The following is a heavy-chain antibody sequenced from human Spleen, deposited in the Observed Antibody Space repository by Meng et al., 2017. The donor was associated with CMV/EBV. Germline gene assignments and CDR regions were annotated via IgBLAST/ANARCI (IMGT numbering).Heavy chain of an antibody. J-gene: IGHJ4*02. CDR1: GYTFTDYY. CDR3: ARGPWWNYEGY. Sequence: ASVKVSCKASGYTFTDYYMHWVRQAPGQGLEWMGWINPNGGGTNYAQKFQGRVTMTRDTSISTAYMELSSLRYDDTAVYYCARGPWWNYEGYWGQGTLVTVSS. D-gene: IGHD1-7*01. CDR2: INPNGGGT. V-gene: IGHV1-2*02.